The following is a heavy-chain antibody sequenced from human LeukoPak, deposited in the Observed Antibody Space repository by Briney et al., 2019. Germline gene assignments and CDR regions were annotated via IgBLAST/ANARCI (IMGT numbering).Heavy chain of an antibody. J-gene: IGHJ4*02. D-gene: IGHD2-8*01. CDR1: GFTFSSYW. Sequence: GGSLRLSCAASGFTFSSYWMSWVRQAPGKGLEWVANIKQDGSEKYYVDSVKGRFTISRDNAKNSLYLQMNSLRAEDTAVYYCARDSRPRGYYTNGVCYPYDLGYFDYWGQGTLVTVSS. CDR3: ARDSRPRGYYTNGVCYPYDLGYFDY. V-gene: IGHV3-7*01. CDR2: IKQDGSEK.